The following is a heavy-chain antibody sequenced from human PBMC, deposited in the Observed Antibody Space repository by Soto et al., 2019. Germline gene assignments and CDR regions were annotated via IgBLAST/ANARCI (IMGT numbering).Heavy chain of an antibody. D-gene: IGHD3-10*01. CDR3: ARGPFFYYGSGSYYNVRFDY. Sequence: PSETLSLTCAVYGGSFSGYSWNWIRQPPGKGLEWIGEVNHSGSTNYNPSLKSRVTISVDTSKNQFSLKLNSVTAADTAVYYCARGPFFYYGSGSYYNVRFDYWGQRAPVTVSS. V-gene: IGHV4-34*01. J-gene: IGHJ4*02. CDR2: VNHSGST. CDR1: GGSFSGYS.